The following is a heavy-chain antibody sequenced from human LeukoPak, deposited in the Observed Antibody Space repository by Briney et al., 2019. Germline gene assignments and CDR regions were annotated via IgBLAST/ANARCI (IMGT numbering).Heavy chain of an antibody. CDR3: ARAGGDGYNLSARDYYYGMDV. Sequence: SETLSLTCAVYGGSFSGYYWSWIRQPPGKGLEWIGEINHSGSTNYNPSLKSRVTISVDTSKNQFSLKLSSVTAADTAVYYCARAGGDGYNLSARDYYYGMDVWGQGTTVTVSS. CDR1: GGSFSGYY. J-gene: IGHJ6*02. D-gene: IGHD5-24*01. V-gene: IGHV4-34*01. CDR2: INHSGST.